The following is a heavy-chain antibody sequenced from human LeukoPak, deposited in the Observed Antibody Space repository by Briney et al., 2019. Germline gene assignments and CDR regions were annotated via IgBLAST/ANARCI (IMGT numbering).Heavy chain of an antibody. CDR1: GFTLSSYW. J-gene: IGHJ4*02. V-gene: IGHV3-7*05. D-gene: IGHD3-10*01. CDR2: IKRDGSVK. CDR3: ARDSGGALDY. Sequence: GGSLRLSCGASGFTLSSYWMSWVRQAPGKGLEWVANIKRDGSVKQYVDSVKGRLTISGDNAKNSLYLQMNRLRAEDTAVYYCARDSGGALDYWGQGTLVTVSS.